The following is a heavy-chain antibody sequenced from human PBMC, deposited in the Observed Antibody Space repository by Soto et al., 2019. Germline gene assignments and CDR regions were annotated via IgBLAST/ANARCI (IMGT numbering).Heavy chain of an antibody. Sequence: SETLSLTCTVSGGSVSSGSYYWSWIRQPPGKGLEWIGYIYYSGTTNYNPSLKSRVTISVDTSKKQFSLKLSSVTAADTAVYYCARGPYGDYAVYGMDVWGQGTTVTVSS. J-gene: IGHJ6*02. CDR2: IYYSGTT. V-gene: IGHV4-61*01. CDR3: ARGPYGDYAVYGMDV. CDR1: GGSVSSGSYY. D-gene: IGHD4-17*01.